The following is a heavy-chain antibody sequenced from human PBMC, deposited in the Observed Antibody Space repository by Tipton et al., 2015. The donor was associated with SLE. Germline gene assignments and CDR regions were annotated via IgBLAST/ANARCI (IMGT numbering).Heavy chain of an antibody. CDR2: ISSSGSTI. CDR1: GFTFSDYY. V-gene: IGHV3-11*04. J-gene: IGHJ4*02. D-gene: IGHD2-15*01. CDR3: ARDAPIVVVVAASFDY. Sequence: SLRLSCAASGFTFSDYYMSWIRQAPGKGLEWVSYISSSGSTIKYADSVKGRFTISRDNAKNSLYLPMNSLRAADTAVYYCARDAPIVVVVAASFDYWGQGTLVTVSS.